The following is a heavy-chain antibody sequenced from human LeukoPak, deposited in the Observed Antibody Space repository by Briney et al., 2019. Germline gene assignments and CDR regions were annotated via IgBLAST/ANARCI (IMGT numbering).Heavy chain of an antibody. D-gene: IGHD1-26*01. V-gene: IGHV4-59*12. J-gene: IGHJ4*02. CDR2: IYHSGST. CDR3: ARDGGYGKIDY. CDR1: GGSISSYY. Sequence: SETLSLTCTVSGGSISSYYWSWIRQPPGKGLEWIGYIYHSGSTNYNPSLKSRVTISVDTSKNQFSLKLSSVTAADTAVYYCARDGGYGKIDYWGQGTLVTVSS.